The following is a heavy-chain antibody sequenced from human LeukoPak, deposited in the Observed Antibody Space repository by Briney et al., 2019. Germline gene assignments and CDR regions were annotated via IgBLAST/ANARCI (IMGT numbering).Heavy chain of an antibody. V-gene: IGHV1-2*02. J-gene: IGHJ4*02. Sequence: ASVKVSCKASGYTFTGYYMHWVRQAPGQGLEWMGWINPNSGGTNYAQKFQGRVTMTRDTSISTAYMELSRLRSDDTAVYYCARHYDNDGYYYAHFDYWGQGTLVTVSS. D-gene: IGHD3-22*01. CDR3: ARHYDNDGYYYAHFDY. CDR2: INPNSGGT. CDR1: GYTFTGYY.